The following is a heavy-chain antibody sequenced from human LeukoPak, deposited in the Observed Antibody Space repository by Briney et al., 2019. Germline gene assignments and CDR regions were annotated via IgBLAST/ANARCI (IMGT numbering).Heavy chain of an antibody. CDR1: GGTFISYA. CDR3: ARDGQLPRAGPNYYYYMDV. V-gene: IGHV1-69*05. CDR2: IIPILGTA. J-gene: IGHJ6*03. Sequence: GASVKVSCKGSGGTFISYAISWVRQAPGQGREWMGGIIPILGTANYAQKFQGRVTITTDESTSTAYMEMSSLRSEDTAVYYCARDGQLPRAGPNYYYYMDVWGKGTTVTVSS. D-gene: IGHD6-6*01.